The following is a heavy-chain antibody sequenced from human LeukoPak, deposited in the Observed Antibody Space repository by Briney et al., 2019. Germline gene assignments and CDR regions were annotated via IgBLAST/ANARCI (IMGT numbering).Heavy chain of an antibody. J-gene: IGHJ4*02. CDR1: GFTFSSYG. Sequence: GRSLRLSCAASGFTFSSYGMHWVRQAPGKGLEWVAVIWYDGSNKYYADSVKGRFTISRDNSKNTLYLQMNSLRAEDTAVYYCARDAERVYYDSSGYFVAYYFAYWGRGTLVTVSS. CDR2: IWYDGSNK. CDR3: ARDAERVYYDSSGYFVAYYFAY. V-gene: IGHV3-33*01. D-gene: IGHD3-22*01.